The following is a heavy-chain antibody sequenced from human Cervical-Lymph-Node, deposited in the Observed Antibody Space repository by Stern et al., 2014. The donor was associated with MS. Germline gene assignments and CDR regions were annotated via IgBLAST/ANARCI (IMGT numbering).Heavy chain of an antibody. V-gene: IGHV1-46*02. CDR2: LNPSGAT. J-gene: IGHJ6*02. Sequence: VQLVESGSEVKKPGASVKVSCKASEYTHNNYLIHWVRQAPGQRPHLMGALNPSGATSYAQKVQDRVTMTTDASTSTFYMELSRLRSEDTAVYYCAVRYCSGGRCYSVPDVWGQGTTVIVSS. CDR1: EYTHNNYL. CDR3: AVRYCSGGRCYSVPDV. D-gene: IGHD2-15*01.